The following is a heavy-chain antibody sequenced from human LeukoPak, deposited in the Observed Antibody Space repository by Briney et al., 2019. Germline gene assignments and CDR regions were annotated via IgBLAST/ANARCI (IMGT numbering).Heavy chain of an antibody. CDR2: IIPIFGTA. CDR1: GGTFSSYA. CDR3: ARASGDYSNYYYYMDV. Sequence: SVKVSCKASGGTFSSYAISWVRQAPGQGLEWMGGIIPIFGTANYAQTFEGRVTITGEKATSRAYREVSSLTSEDTAVYYCARASGDYSNYYYYMDVWGKGTTVTVSS. J-gene: IGHJ6*03. V-gene: IGHV1-69*06. D-gene: IGHD4-11*01.